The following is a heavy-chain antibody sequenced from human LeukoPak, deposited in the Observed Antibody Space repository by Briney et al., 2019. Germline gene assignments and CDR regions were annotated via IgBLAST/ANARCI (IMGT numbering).Heavy chain of an antibody. CDR1: GGSISSYY. Sequence: PSETLSLTCTVSGGSISSYYWTWIRQPAGKGLEWIGRIYTTGSTNYNPSLNSRVTMSVDTSKNQFSLRLSSVTAADTAVYYCATIKRGNIYGYFDFWGQGILVTVSS. V-gene: IGHV4-4*07. J-gene: IGHJ4*02. CDR3: ATIKRGNIYGYFDF. D-gene: IGHD5-18*01. CDR2: IYTTGST.